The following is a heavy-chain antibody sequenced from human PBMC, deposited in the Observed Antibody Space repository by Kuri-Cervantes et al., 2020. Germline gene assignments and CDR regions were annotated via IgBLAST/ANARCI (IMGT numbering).Heavy chain of an antibody. CDR3: ARDLPTGGYSYGSPLEGFDY. CDR1: RFIFSSYA. Sequence: LSLTCAASRFIFSSYAMHWVRQAPGKGLEWVAVISHDGSNTYYADSVKGRFTISRDNSKNTLYLQMNSLRAEDTAVYYCARDLPTGGYSYGSPLEGFDYWGQGTLVTVSS. CDR2: ISHDGSNT. J-gene: IGHJ4*02. D-gene: IGHD5-18*01. V-gene: IGHV3-30-3*01.